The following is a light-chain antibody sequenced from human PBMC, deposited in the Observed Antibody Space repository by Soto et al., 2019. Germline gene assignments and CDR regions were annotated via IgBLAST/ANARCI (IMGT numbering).Light chain of an antibody. Sequence: QSVLTQPPSASGTPGQRVTISCSGSSSNIGSNTVNWYQQLPGTAPKLLIYSNNQRPSGVPDRFSGSKSGTSASLAISGLQSEDEADYYCAAWDDSPINWVFGGGTKLTVL. CDR1: SSNIGSNT. CDR3: AAWDDSPINWV. V-gene: IGLV1-44*01. CDR2: SNN. J-gene: IGLJ3*02.